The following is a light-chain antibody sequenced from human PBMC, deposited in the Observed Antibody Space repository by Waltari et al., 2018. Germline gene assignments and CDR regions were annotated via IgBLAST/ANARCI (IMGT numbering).Light chain of an antibody. Sequence: QSVLTQPPSLSEAPRQRVAISCSGSRSNIGNNAVNWYLQVPGKAPKLLIYYDVVLPSGVSDRFSGSGSGTSASLAISGLQSEDEGDYYCATWDNTLSGWVFGGGTRLTVL. CDR1: RSNIGNNA. V-gene: IGLV1-36*01. J-gene: IGLJ3*02. CDR3: ATWDNTLSGWV. CDR2: YDV.